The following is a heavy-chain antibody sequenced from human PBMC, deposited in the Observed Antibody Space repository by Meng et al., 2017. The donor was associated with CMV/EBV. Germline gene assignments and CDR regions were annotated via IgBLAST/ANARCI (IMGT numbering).Heavy chain of an antibody. D-gene: IGHD2-2*01. J-gene: IGHJ4*02. CDR1: GYTFTSYG. CDR3: ARGPGVVVPAATDY. V-gene: IGHV1-18*01. CDR2: ISAYNGNT. Sequence: ASVKVSCKASGYTFTSYGISWVRQAPGQGLEWMGWISAYNGNTNYAQKLQGRVTMTTDTSTSTAYMDLRSLRSDDTAVYYCARGPGVVVPAATDYWGQGTLVTVSS.